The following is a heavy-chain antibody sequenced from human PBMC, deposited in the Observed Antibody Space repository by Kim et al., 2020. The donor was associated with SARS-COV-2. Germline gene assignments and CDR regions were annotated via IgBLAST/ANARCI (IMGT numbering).Heavy chain of an antibody. J-gene: IGHJ6*03. CDR2: ISSGGST. V-gene: IGHV3-66*01. CDR1: GFTVSSNY. D-gene: IGHD3-3*01. CDR3: ARDSYYDFWSGYGDYYYYYMDV. Sequence: GGSLRLSCAASGFTVSSNYMSWVRQAPGKGLEWVSVISSGGSTYYADSVKGRFTISRDNSKNTLYLQMNSLRAEDTAVYYCARDSYYDFWSGYGDYYYYYMDVWRKGPTVTVS.